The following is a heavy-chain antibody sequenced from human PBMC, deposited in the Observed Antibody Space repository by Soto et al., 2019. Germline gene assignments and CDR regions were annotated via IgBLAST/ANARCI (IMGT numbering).Heavy chain of an antibody. CDR2: ISDRGDSR. CDR3: AKEVGTVGTSYLDN. D-gene: IGHD1-26*01. V-gene: IGHV3-23*01. Sequence: EVPLLESGGGLVQPGGSLRLSCVGSGFTFNRHAMNWVRQAPGKGLEWVSSISDRGDSRYYADSVKGRFTISRGNSKNTLYLQMKGLAAEDTAVYYCAKEVGTVGTSYLDNWGQGTLVTVSS. CDR1: GFTFNRHA. J-gene: IGHJ4*02.